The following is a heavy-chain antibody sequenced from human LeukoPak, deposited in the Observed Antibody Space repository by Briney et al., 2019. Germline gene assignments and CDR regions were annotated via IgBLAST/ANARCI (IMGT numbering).Heavy chain of an antibody. Sequence: GESLKISCQASEYTFVNYWIAWVRQMPGKGLEWMGIIYPGDSETRYSPSFQGHVSISADDSTNVAFLQWNSLKASDTARYYCRAYTWDESPFPDLWGQGTLVTVSS. CDR2: IYPGDSET. D-gene: IGHD1-1*01. V-gene: IGHV5-51*01. J-gene: IGHJ4*03. CDR1: EYTFVNYW. CDR3: RAYTWDESPFPDL.